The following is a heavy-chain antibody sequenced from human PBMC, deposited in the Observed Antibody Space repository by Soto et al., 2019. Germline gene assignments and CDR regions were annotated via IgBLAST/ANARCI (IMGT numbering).Heavy chain of an antibody. J-gene: IGHJ5*02. CDR2: IYSGGST. V-gene: IGHV3-53*01. D-gene: IGHD3-22*01. CDR3: ARVRGYYYDSSGYYFGDP. CDR1: GFTVSSNY. Sequence: ESGGGLIQPGGSLRLSCAASGFTVSSNYMSWVRQAPGKGLEWVSVIYSGGSTYYADSVKGRFTISRDNSKNTLYLQMNSLRAEDTAVYYCARVRGYYYDSSGYYFGDPWGQGTLVTVSS.